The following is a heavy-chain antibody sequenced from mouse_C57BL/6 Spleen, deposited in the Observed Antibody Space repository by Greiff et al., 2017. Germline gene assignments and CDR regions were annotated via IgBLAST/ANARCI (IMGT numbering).Heavy chain of an antibody. J-gene: IGHJ3*01. CDR2: IWSGGST. CDR1: GFSFTSYG. V-gene: IGHV2-5*01. Sequence: VHLVESGPGLVQPSQSLTISCTASGFSFTSYGVHWVRQSPGQGLEWLGVIWSGGSTDYNAAFMSRLSITKDNSKSHVFFKMNSLQADDTAIYDGAKDPFAYWGQGTLVTVSA. CDR3: AKDPFAY.